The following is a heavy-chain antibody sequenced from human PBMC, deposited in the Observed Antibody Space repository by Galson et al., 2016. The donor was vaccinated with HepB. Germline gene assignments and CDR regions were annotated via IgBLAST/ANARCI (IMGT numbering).Heavy chain of an antibody. CDR3: ARGGPFSTSWYLDF. CDR2: ISGGGNNA. D-gene: IGHD6-13*01. Sequence: SLRLSCAASGFTFNNYAMSWVRQAPGKGLEWVSGISGGGNNAYYADSVKGRFTISRDNSNNTLYRQMNSLRAEDTAVYYCARGGPFSTSWYLDFWGQGTLLTVSS. CDR1: GFTFNNYA. J-gene: IGHJ4*02. V-gene: IGHV3-23*01.